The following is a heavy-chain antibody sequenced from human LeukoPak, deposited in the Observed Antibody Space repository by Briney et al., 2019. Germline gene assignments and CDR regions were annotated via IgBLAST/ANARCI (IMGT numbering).Heavy chain of an antibody. V-gene: IGHV4-31*03. J-gene: IGHJ4*02. CDR3: ARGMVATINEYYFDY. Sequence: SETLSLTCTVSGGSISSGGYYWSWIRQHLGKGLEWIGYIYYSGSTYYNPSLKSRVTISVDTSKNQFSLKLSSVTAADTAVYYCARGMVATINEYYFDYWGQGTLVTVSS. CDR1: GGSISSGGYY. D-gene: IGHD5-12*01. CDR2: IYYSGST.